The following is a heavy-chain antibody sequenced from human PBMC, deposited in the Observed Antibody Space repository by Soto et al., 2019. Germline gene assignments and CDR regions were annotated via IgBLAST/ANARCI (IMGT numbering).Heavy chain of an antibody. CDR1: GFSLSTSGVG. J-gene: IGHJ4*02. CDR3: AHVTDDSSGFDY. CDR2: IYWDDDK. Sequence: QITLKESGPTLVKPTQTLTLTCTFSGFSLSTSGVGVGWIRQPPGKALEWLALIYWDDDKRYSPSLKSRLTITKDSCKTQVVLTMTNMDPVATATYYCAHVTDDSSGFDYWGQGTLVTVSS. D-gene: IGHD3-22*01. V-gene: IGHV2-5*02.